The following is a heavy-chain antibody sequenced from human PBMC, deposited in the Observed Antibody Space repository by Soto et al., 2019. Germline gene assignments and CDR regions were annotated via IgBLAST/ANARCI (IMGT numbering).Heavy chain of an antibody. J-gene: IGHJ4*02. CDR2: INHSGST. V-gene: IGHV4-34*01. CDR1: GGSFSGYY. Sequence: QVQLQQWGAGLLKPSETLSLTCAVYGGSFSGYYWSWIRQPPGKGLEWIGEINHSGSTNYNPSLKSRVTTSVDTSKNQFALKLSSVTAADTAVYYCAREGYCTNCVCYLYYFDYWGQGTLVTVSS. D-gene: IGHD2-8*01. CDR3: AREGYCTNCVCYLYYFDY.